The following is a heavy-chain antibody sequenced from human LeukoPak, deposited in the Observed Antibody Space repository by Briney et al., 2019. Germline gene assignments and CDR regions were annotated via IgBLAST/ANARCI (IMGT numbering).Heavy chain of an antibody. CDR1: GYTFTVYY. Sequence: ASVKVSCTASGYTFTVYYMHWVRQAPGQGLEWTGWINPNSGGTKYAQNFEGRVTMTRDTSITTAYMELSSLRSDDTAIYYCARECSGTYCGEDWGQGALVTDSS. D-gene: IGHD1-26*01. CDR2: INPNSGGT. CDR3: ARECSGTYCGED. V-gene: IGHV1-2*02. J-gene: IGHJ4*02.